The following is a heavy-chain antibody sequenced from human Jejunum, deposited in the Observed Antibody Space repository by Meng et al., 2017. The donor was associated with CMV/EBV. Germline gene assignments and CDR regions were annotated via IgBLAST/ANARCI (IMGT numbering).Heavy chain of an antibody. CDR3: ARGGNFDP. V-gene: IGHV7-4-1*02. CDR1: GYTFSTYT. J-gene: IGHJ5*02. CDR2: ISTNTGTP. D-gene: IGHD2/OR15-2a*01. Sequence: QLLPSGSELKTPVASVKVSCKASGYTFSTYTINWVRQAHGRGLEWMGWISTNTGTPTYTQGFTGRFVFSLDTSVSTAYLQISSLKAEDTAVYYCARGGNFDPWGQGTLVTVSS.